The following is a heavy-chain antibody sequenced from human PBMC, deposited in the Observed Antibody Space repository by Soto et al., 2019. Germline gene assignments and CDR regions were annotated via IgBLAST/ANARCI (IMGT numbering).Heavy chain of an antibody. D-gene: IGHD2-2*01. CDR3: ASPYCNSTSCQGHDFYGMDV. Sequence: GESLKISCKGSGYNFISHWINWVRQMPGKGLEWMGRIDPSDSYTNYSPSFQGHVTISTDKSISTAYLQWSSLKASDTAMYYCASPYCNSTSCQGHDFYGMDVWGQGTTVTVSS. CDR2: IDPSDSYT. J-gene: IGHJ6*02. V-gene: IGHV5-10-1*01. CDR1: GYNFISHW.